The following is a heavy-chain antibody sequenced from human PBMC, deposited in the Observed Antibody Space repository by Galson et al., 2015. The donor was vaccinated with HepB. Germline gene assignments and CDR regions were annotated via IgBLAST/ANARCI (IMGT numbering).Heavy chain of an antibody. J-gene: IGHJ4*02. V-gene: IGHV3-30*04. CDR2: ISSDINTK. CDR3: TSDLDCSGSFYNMLAY. D-gene: IGHD3-10*02. Sequence: SLRLSCAASGFTFSRHAFHWVRQAPGKGLQWLSLISSDINTKTYADSVKGRFSVSRDNSRDTVYLQMNGLRPEDTAFYFCTSDLDCSGSFYNMLAYWGQGIMVTVSS. CDR1: GFTFSRHA.